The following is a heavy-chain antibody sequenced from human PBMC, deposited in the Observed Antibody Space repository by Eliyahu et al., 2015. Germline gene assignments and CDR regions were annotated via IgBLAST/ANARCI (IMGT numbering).Heavy chain of an antibody. CDR2: ISWDDDK. D-gene: IGHD5-12*01. Sequence: QITLRESGPTLVTSTQTLTLTCTFSXFSXXTPGVGXGWIRQSPGXALEWLAXISWDDDKLYSPSLQNRLTVTKDTSKNQVVLTMTNLDPVDTATYFCAHRLRFNYEYGFNPWGQGILVTVSS. J-gene: IGHJ5*02. CDR1: XFSXXTPGVG. V-gene: IGHV2-5*02. CDR3: AHRLRFNYEYGFNP.